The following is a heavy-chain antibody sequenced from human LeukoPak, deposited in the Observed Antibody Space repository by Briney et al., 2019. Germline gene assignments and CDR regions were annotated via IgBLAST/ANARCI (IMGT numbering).Heavy chain of an antibody. J-gene: IGHJ1*01. CDR1: GYTFTGYY. Sequence: ASVKVSCKASGYTFTGYYMHWVRQAPGQGLEWMGIINPSGGSTSYAQKFQGRVTMTRDTSTSTVYMELSSLRSEDTAVYYCARQTTQGEYFQHWGQGTLVTVSS. CDR2: INPSGGST. CDR3: ARQTTQGEYFQH. V-gene: IGHV1-46*01. D-gene: IGHD4-17*01.